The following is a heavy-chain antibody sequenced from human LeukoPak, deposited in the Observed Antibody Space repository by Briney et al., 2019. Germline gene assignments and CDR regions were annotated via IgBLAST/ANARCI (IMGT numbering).Heavy chain of an antibody. CDR1: GFSFSDYY. Sequence: PGGSLRLSCAASGFSFSDYYISWIRQAPGKGLEWVSYISNSGTIIYYADSVKGRFTISRDNAKNSLYLQMNSLRAEDTAVYYCARAAEFEFYFDYWGQGTLVTVSS. J-gene: IGHJ4*02. CDR2: ISNSGTII. CDR3: ARAAEFEFYFDY. D-gene: IGHD3-10*01. V-gene: IGHV3-11*04.